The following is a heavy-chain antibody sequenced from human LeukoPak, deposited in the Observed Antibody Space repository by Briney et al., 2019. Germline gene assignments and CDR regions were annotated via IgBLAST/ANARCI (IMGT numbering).Heavy chain of an antibody. Sequence: GGSLRLSCAASGFTVPDYVMTWVRQAPGKGLEWVAFIRYDGSYKKYADSVKGRFTISRDNSKNTLYLQMNSLRAEDTAVYYCAKDGGVRGPDYYYYMDVWAKGPRSPSP. D-gene: IGHD3-10*01. J-gene: IGHJ6*03. CDR3: AKDGGVRGPDYYYYMDV. V-gene: IGHV3-30*02. CDR2: IRYDGSYK. CDR1: GFTVPDYV.